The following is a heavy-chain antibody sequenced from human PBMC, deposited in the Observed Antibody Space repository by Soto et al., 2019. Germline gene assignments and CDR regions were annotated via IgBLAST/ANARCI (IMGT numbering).Heavy chain of an antibody. D-gene: IGHD6-19*01. J-gene: IGHJ4*02. Sequence: QVQLLQSGAEVKKPGASVKVSCKTSGYTFNGYSISWVRQAPGQGLEWMGWISTYNGNTNTAQRFQGRVTMTTDTSTRTAYMELTNLKFDDTAVYYCARVDRSSGWALDDWGQGTLVTVS. CDR2: ISTYNGNT. V-gene: IGHV1-18*04. CDR3: ARVDRSSGWALDD. CDR1: GYTFNGYS.